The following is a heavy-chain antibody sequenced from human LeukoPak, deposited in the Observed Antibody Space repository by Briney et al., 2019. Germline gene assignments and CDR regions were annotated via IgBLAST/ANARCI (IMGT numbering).Heavy chain of an antibody. J-gene: IGHJ4*02. Sequence: GGSLRLSCAASGFTFTTYWMSWVRQPPGKGLEWVANIKQDGTEKYYVDSVKGRFTISRDNAKNSLYLQMNSLRVEDAAIYYCAKVAHYYYGSESYYFFEHWGQGTPVTASS. CDR2: IKQDGTEK. V-gene: IGHV3-7*01. CDR1: GFTFTTYW. D-gene: IGHD3-10*01. CDR3: AKVAHYYYGSESYYFFEH.